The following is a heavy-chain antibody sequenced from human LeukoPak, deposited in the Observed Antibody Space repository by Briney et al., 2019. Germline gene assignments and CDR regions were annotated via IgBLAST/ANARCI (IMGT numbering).Heavy chain of an antibody. CDR1: GFTFSSYA. V-gene: IGHV3-53*01. CDR2: IYSGGST. J-gene: IGHJ4*02. CDR3: ARVNYYGSGSPSDY. D-gene: IGHD3-10*01. Sequence: GGSLRLSCAASGFTFSSYAMSWVRQAPGKGLEWVSVIYSGGSTYYADSVKGRFTISRDNSKNTLYLQMNSLRAEDTAVYYCARVNYYGSGSPSDYWGQGTLVTVSS.